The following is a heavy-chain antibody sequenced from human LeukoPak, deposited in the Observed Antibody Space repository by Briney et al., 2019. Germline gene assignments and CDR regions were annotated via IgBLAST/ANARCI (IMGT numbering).Heavy chain of an antibody. CDR1: GGSISSYY. CDR3: ARDPSYFGSGSYLDY. CDR2: IYDSGST. J-gene: IGHJ4*02. Sequence: PSETLSLTCTVSGGSISSYYWNWIRQPPGKGLEWIGYIYDSGSTTYNPSLKSRVTISVDTSKNQFSLELTSVTAADTAVYYCARDPSYFGSGSYLDYWGLGTLVTVSS. V-gene: IGHV4-59*01. D-gene: IGHD3-10*01.